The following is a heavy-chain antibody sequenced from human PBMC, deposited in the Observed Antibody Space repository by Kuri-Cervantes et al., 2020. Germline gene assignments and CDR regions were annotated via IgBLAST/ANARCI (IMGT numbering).Heavy chain of an antibody. CDR1: GYRLTNFA. CDR3: ARDTGDYYDSTLPYYYMDV. J-gene: IGHJ6*03. V-gene: IGHV1-2*02. CDR2: INPHSGGT. D-gene: IGHD3-22*01. Sequence: ASVKVSCKASGYRLTNFAITWVRQAPGQGLEWMGWINPHSGGTNYAQKFQGRVTMTRDTSISTAYMELSRLRSDDTAVYYCARDTGDYYDSTLPYYYMDVWGKGTTVTVSS.